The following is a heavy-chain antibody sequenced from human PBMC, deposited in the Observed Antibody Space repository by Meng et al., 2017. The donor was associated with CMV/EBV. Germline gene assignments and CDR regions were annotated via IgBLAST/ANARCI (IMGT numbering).Heavy chain of an antibody. Sequence: GSLRLSCAAYGGSFSGYYWSWIRQPPGKGLEWIGEINHSGSTNYNPSLKSRVTISVDTSKNQFSLKLSSVTAADTAVYYCAREGSSRPLDYWGQGTLVTVSS. D-gene: IGHD6-6*01. J-gene: IGHJ4*02. V-gene: IGHV4-34*01. CDR1: GGSFSGYY. CDR2: INHSGST. CDR3: AREGSSRPLDY.